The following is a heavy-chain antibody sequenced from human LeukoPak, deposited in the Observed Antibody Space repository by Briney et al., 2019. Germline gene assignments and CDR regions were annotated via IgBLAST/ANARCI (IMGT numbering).Heavy chain of an antibody. Sequence: SETLSLTCTVSGGSISSYYWSWIRQPPGKGLEWIGYIYHSGSTYYNPSLKSRVTISVDRSKNQFSLKLSSVTAADTAVYYCARANSGYGHEHFDYWGQGTLVTVSS. CDR3: ARANSGYGHEHFDY. J-gene: IGHJ4*02. CDR2: IYHSGST. CDR1: GGSISSYY. V-gene: IGHV4-59*12. D-gene: IGHD3-22*01.